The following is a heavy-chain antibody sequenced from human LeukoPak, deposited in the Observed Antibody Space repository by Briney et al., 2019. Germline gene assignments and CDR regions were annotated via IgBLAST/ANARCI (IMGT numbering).Heavy chain of an antibody. CDR2: ISYDGSNK. CDR1: GFTFSSYA. D-gene: IGHD6-13*01. Sequence: GGSLRLSRAASGFTFSSYAMHWVRQAPGKGLEWVAVISYDGSNKYYADSVKGRFTISRDNSKNTLYLQMNSLRAEDTAVYYCARDPIAAAGTTGDYWGQGTLVTVSS. J-gene: IGHJ4*02. V-gene: IGHV3-30-3*01. CDR3: ARDPIAAAGTTGDY.